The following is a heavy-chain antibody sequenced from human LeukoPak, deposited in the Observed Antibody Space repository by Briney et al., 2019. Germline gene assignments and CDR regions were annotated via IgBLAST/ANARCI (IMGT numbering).Heavy chain of an antibody. CDR2: IKSDGSSA. CDR3: VRDLDLGGYSSFEY. J-gene: IGHJ4*02. D-gene: IGHD4-23*01. Sequence: PGGSLRLSCAASGFTFSSYEVNWVRQAPGKGLVWVSRIKSDGSSATYADSVKGRFTISRDNAKNSLYLQMNSLRAEDTAVYYCVRDLDLGGYSSFEYWGQGTLVTVSS. V-gene: IGHV3-74*01. CDR1: GFTFSSYE.